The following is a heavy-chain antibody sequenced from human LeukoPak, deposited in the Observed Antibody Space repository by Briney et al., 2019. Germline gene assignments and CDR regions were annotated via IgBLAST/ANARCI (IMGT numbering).Heavy chain of an antibody. CDR2: IYHSGST. CDR3: ARVPITIFGVASDYFDY. CDR1: GYSISSGYY. V-gene: IGHV4-38-2*01. Sequence: SETLSLTCAVSGYSISSGYYWGWIRQPPGKGLEWIGSIYHSGSTYYNPSLKSRVTISVDTSKNQFSLNLSSVTAADTAVYYCARVPITIFGVASDYFDYWGQGTLVTVSS. J-gene: IGHJ4*02. D-gene: IGHD3-3*01.